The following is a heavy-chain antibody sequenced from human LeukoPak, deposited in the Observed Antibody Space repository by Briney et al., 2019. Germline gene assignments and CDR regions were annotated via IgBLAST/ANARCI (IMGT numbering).Heavy chain of an antibody. D-gene: IGHD5-18*01. V-gene: IGHV4-39*01. CDR1: GGSIISTTYY. CDR3: AKSMTIQSRPFDV. CDR2: IYYSGST. Sequence: PSETLSLTCTVSGGSIISTTYYGGWVRQPRGKGLEWIVSIYYSGSTYYNPSLNSRVPISVDTSQHQFSLRLSSVTAADTAVYYCAKSMTIQSRPFDVWGQGTMVTVSS. J-gene: IGHJ3*01.